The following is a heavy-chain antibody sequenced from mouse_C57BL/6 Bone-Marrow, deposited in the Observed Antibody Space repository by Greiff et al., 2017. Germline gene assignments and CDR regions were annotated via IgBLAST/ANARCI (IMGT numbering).Heavy chain of an antibody. J-gene: IGHJ3*01. D-gene: IGHD1-1*01. CDR2: IYPGSGST. V-gene: IGHV1-55*01. CDR3: AKRVGAWFAY. CDR1: GYTFTSYW. Sequence: VQLQQPGAELVKPGASVTMSCKASGYTFTSYWITWVKQRPGQGLEWIGDIYPGSGSTYYNEKFKSKATLTVDTSSSTAYMQLSSLTSEDSAVYYCAKRVGAWFAYWGQGTLVTVSA.